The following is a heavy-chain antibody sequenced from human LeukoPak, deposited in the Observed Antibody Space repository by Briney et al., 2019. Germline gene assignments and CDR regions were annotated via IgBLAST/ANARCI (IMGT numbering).Heavy chain of an antibody. CDR3: ARGRGFWMERGLRY. J-gene: IGHJ4*02. CDR1: GGSFSGYY. CDR2: INHSGST. D-gene: IGHD3-3*01. V-gene: IGHV4-34*01. Sequence: SETLSLTCAVYGGSFSGYYWSWIRQPPGKGLEWIGEINHSGSTNYNPSLKSRVTISVDTSKNQFSLKLSSVTAADTAVYYCARGRGFWMERGLRYWGQGTLVTVSS.